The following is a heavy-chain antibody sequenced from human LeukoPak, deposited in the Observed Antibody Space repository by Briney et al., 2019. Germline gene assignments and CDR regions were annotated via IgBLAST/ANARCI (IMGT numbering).Heavy chain of an antibody. CDR2: ISYDGSNK. V-gene: IGHV3-30*18. CDR3: GKDRGYSGYDSVDY. D-gene: IGHD5-12*01. J-gene: IGHJ4*02. CDR1: GFTFSSYG. Sequence: GGSLRLSCAASGFTFSSYGMHWVRQAPGKGLEWVAVISYDGSNKYYTDSVKGRFTISRDNSKNTLYLQMNSLRGEDTAVYYCGKDRGYSGYDSVDYWGQGTLVTVSS.